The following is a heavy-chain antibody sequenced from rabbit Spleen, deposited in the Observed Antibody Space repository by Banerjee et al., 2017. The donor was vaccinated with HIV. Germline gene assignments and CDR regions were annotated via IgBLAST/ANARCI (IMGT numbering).Heavy chain of an antibody. CDR1: GFSLSSRYW. Sequence: QQQLKESGGGLVKPGGTLTLTCTASGFSLSSRYWICWVRQAPGKGLEWIACIDTGSSGFTYFATWAKGRFTCSKTSSTTVTLQMTRLTAADTATYFCARDTSSSFSSYGMDLWGPGTLVTVS. CDR3: ARDTSSSFSSYGMDL. J-gene: IGHJ6*01. V-gene: IGHV1S45*01. D-gene: IGHD1-1*01. CDR2: IDTGSSGFT.